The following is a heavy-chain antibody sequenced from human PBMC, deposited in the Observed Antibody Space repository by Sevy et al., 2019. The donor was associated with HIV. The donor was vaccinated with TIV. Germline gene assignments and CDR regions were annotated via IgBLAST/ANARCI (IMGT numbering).Heavy chain of an antibody. D-gene: IGHD2-8*01. J-gene: IGHJ4*02. CDR2: LSFGCSKI. Sequence: GGSLRLSCAASGVAFDDYSMSWIRQAPGRGLEWVATLSFGCSKINYAYSVKGRFTISRDNSKNSFYLQMDNLRVEDTALYYCAREGCTRPHDYWGQGTRVTVSS. CDR1: GVAFDDYS. V-gene: IGHV3-21*04. CDR3: AREGCTRPHDY.